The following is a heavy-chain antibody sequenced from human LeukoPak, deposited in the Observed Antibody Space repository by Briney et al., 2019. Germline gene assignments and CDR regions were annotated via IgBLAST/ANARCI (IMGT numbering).Heavy chain of an antibody. CDR1: GFTFSAAW. J-gene: IGHJ4*02. V-gene: IGHV3-23*01. Sequence: GGSLRLSCAASGFTFSAAWMNWVRQAPGKGLEWVSAISGSGGSTYYADSVKGRFTISRDNSKNTLYLQMNSLRAEDTAVYYCANSRGAHMRHSSSYYIDYWGQGTLVTVSS. CDR2: ISGSGGST. CDR3: ANSRGAHMRHSSSYYIDY. D-gene: IGHD6-6*01.